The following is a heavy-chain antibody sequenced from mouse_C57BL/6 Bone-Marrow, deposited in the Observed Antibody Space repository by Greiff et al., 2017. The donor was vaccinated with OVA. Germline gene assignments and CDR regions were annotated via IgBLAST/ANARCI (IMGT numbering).Heavy chain of an antibody. J-gene: IGHJ4*01. Sequence: QVQLQQPGAELVKPGASVKLSCKASGYTFTSYWMQWVKQRPGQGLEWIGEIDPSDSYTNYNQKFKGKATLTVDTSSSTAYMHLSSLTSEDSAVYYCARPTSYAMDYWGQGTSVTVSS. CDR1: GYTFTSYW. CDR2: IDPSDSYT. D-gene: IGHD4-1*02. V-gene: IGHV1-50*01. CDR3: ARPTSYAMDY.